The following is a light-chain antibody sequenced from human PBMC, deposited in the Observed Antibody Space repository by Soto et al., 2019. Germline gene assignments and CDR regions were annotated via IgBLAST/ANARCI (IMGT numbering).Light chain of an antibody. CDR3: CSYAGSSTLV. Sequence: QSALTQPASVSGSPGQSITISCTGTSSDVGSYNLVSWYQQHPGKAPKLMIYEGSKRPSGVSNRFSGSKSGNTASLTISGLQAEDEADYYCCSYAGSSTLVFGGGTTLTVL. V-gene: IGLV2-23*01. CDR2: EGS. J-gene: IGLJ2*01. CDR1: SSDVGSYNL.